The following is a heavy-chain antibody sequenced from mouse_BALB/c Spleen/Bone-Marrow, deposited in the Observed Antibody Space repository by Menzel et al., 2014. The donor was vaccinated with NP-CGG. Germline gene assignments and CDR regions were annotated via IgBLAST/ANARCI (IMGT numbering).Heavy chain of an antibody. CDR2: IDPANGNT. D-gene: IGHD1-1*01. Sequence: VHVKQSGAELVKPGASVKLSCTASGFNIKDTYMHWVKQRPEQGLEWIGRIDPANGNTKYDPKFQGKATITADTSSNIDYLQHSSLTSEDTAVYYCALYYYGSSGFAYWGQGTLVTVSA. CDR1: GFNIKDTY. CDR3: ALYYYGSSGFAY. J-gene: IGHJ3*01. V-gene: IGHV14-3*02.